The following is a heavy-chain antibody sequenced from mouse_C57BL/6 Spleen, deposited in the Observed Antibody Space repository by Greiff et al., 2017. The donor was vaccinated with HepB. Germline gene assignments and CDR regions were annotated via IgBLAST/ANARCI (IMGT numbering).Heavy chain of an antibody. D-gene: IGHD1-1*01. CDR2: INPSNGGT. CDR1: GYTFTSYW. J-gene: IGHJ3*01. V-gene: IGHV1-53*01. Sequence: QVQLKQPGTELVKPGASVKLSCKASGYTFTSYWMHWVKQRPGQGLEWIGNINPSNGGTNYNEKFKSKATLTVDKSSSTAYMQLSSLTSEDSAVYYCARSGYYGSSYVAWFAYWGQGTLVTVSA. CDR3: ARSGYYGSSYVAWFAY.